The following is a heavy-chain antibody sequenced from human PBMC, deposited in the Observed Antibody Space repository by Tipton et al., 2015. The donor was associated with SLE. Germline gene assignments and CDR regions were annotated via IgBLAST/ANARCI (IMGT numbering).Heavy chain of an antibody. V-gene: IGHV4-39*07. D-gene: IGHD1-14*01. J-gene: IGHJ4*02. CDR1: GGSISSSGYY. CDR2: IYYSGGT. CDR3: ARQGTTRSPFDY. Sequence: TLSLTCSVSGGSISSSGYYWGWIRQPPGKGLEWIGTIYYSGGTSYNPSLKSRVTTSVDTSKNQFSLKLNSVTAGDTAVYYCARQGTTRSPFDYWGQGTLVTVSS.